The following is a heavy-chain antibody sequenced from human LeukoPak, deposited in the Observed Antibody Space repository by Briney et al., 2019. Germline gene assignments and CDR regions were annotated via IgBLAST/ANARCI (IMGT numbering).Heavy chain of an antibody. Sequence: PGGSLRLSCAASRFTFSNYAMSWVRQAPGKGLEWVSLISGSGGSTYYADFVKGRFTISRDNPRNTLYLQMNSLRADDTAVYYCTSNRGWYYFDRWGQGTQVTVSS. V-gene: IGHV3-23*01. D-gene: IGHD6-19*01. CDR2: ISGSGGST. J-gene: IGHJ4*02. CDR3: TSNRGWYYFDR. CDR1: RFTFSNYA.